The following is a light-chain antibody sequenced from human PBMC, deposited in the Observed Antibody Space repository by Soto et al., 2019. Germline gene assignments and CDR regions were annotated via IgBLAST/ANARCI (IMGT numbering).Light chain of an antibody. CDR3: QHSNSYSEA. Sequence: IQMTQCPATLSAWVGDRVSITFLASESMSNCLAWYQQKPGKAPKLLISGASSLQSGVPSRFSGSGAGEEITLTISVLQPDHFASYYLQHSNSYSEAFGQGTKVDIK. CDR1: ESMSNC. J-gene: IGKJ1*01. V-gene: IGKV1-5*01. CDR2: GAS.